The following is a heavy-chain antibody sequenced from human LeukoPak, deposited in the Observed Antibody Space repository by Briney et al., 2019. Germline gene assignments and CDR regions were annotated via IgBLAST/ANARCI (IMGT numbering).Heavy chain of an antibody. V-gene: IGHV4-59*08. Sequence: SETLSLTCTVSGGSISNYYWSWIRQPPGKGLEWIGYIYYTGSPNYNPSLKSRVTISVDTSKNQFSLELTSVTAADTAVYYCARGYQLLYYNYFDYWGQGTLVTVSS. D-gene: IGHD2-2*01. CDR1: GGSISNYY. CDR2: IYYTGSP. CDR3: ARGYQLLYYNYFDY. J-gene: IGHJ4*02.